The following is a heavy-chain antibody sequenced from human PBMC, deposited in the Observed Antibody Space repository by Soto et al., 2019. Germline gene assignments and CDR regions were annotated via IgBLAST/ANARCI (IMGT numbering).Heavy chain of an antibody. V-gene: IGHV2-5*02. CDR2: IYWDDGK. D-gene: IGHD2-15*01. CDR3: AHVSGTIDY. Sequence: QITLKESGPTLVKPTQTLTLTCTFSGFSLTTSGVGVGWIRQPPGKALEWLALIYWDDGKRYSPSLKSRVSITKDTSKNQVVLTMTNMDPVDTATYYCAHVSGTIDYWGQGTLVTVSS. J-gene: IGHJ4*02. CDR1: GFSLTTSGVG.